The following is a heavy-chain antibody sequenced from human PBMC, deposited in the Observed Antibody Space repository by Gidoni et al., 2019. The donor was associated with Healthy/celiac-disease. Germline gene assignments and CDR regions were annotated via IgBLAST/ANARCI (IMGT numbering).Heavy chain of an antibody. CDR1: GFPFDDHA. Sequence: EVQLVESGGGSVQPGRSLRLSCSASGFPFDDHAMHWVRQAPGKGLEWVSGISWNSGSIGYADSVKGRFTISRDNAKNSLYLQMNSLRAEDTALYYCAKDGGKYYYDSSGYSNWYFDLWGRGTLVTVSS. CDR3: AKDGGKYYYDSSGYSNWYFDL. J-gene: IGHJ2*01. D-gene: IGHD3-22*01. CDR2: ISWNSGSI. V-gene: IGHV3-9*01.